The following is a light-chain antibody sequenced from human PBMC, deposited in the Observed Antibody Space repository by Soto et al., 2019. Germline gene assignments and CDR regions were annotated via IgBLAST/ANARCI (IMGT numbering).Light chain of an antibody. CDR2: AAS. CDR3: QQCYSSART. CDR1: QRISTY. J-gene: IGKJ1*01. V-gene: IGKV1-39*01. Sequence: DIQMTQSPSTLSAGVGDRVTITCRARQRISTYLNWYQQKPGKAPTLLIYAASSMQSGVPSRFSRGASGTDFTLSINTLQPEHFATYFCQQCYSSARTFGQGTKVQIE.